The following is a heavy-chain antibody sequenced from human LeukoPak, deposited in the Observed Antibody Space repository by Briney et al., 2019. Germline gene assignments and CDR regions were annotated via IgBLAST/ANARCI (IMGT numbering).Heavy chain of an antibody. CDR2: IYYSGST. CDR3: ARVWGANWNEPFDY. Sequence: PSETLSLTCTVSGGSISSGGYYWSWIRQHPGKGLEWIGYIYYSGSTYYNPSLKSRVTISVDTSKNQFSLKLSSVTAADTALYHCARVWGANWNEPFDYWGQGTLVTVSS. V-gene: IGHV4-31*03. D-gene: IGHD1-1*01. CDR1: GGSISSGGYY. J-gene: IGHJ4*02.